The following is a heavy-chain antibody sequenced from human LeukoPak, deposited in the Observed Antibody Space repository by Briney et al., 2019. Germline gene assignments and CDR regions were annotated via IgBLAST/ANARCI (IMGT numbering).Heavy chain of an antibody. Sequence: ASVKVSCKASGYTFTNYAINWVRQAPGQGLEWMGWVNTNTGSPTYAQGFRGRFVFSLDTSVSTAYLQWSSLKASDTAMYYCARHHPYDVVVVAATPRPPDYWGQGTLVTVSS. CDR2: VNTNTGSP. D-gene: IGHD2-15*01. CDR3: ARHHPYDVVVVAATPRPPDY. J-gene: IGHJ4*02. CDR1: GYTFTNYA. V-gene: IGHV7-4-1*02.